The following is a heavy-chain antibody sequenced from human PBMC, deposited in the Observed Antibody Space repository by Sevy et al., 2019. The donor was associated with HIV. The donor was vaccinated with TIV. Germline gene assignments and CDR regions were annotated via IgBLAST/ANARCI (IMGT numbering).Heavy chain of an antibody. V-gene: IGHV3-48*03. CDR1: GFSFSNYE. CDR2: ISNSGTTI. Sequence: GGSLRLSCAASGFSFSNYEMNWVRQAPGKGLEWVSYISNSGTTISYSDSVRGRFTISRDNARNLLYLQMNSLRAEDTAVYYCARDLPPSATTVAHFDCWGQGTLVTVSS. D-gene: IGHD4-17*01. CDR3: ARDLPPSATTVAHFDC. J-gene: IGHJ4*02.